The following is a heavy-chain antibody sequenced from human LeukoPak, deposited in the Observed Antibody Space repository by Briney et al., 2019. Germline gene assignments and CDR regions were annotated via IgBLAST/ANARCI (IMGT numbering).Heavy chain of an antibody. CDR2: ISAYNGNT. J-gene: IGHJ5*02. CDR1: GYTFTSYG. Sequence: ASVKVSCKASGYTFTSYGISWVRQAPGQGLEWMGWISAYNGNTSYAQKLQGRVTMTTDTSTSTAYMELRSLRSDDTAVYYCARDPSHTMVRGVPRYNWFDPWGQGTLVTVSS. V-gene: IGHV1-18*01. D-gene: IGHD3-10*01. CDR3: ARDPSHTMVRGVPRYNWFDP.